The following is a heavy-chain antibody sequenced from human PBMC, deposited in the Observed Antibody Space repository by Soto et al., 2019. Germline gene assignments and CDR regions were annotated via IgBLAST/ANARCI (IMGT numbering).Heavy chain of an antibody. J-gene: IGHJ4*02. Sequence: EVRLAESGGGLVQPGGSLRLSCVASGLSFSDYWIHWVRQAPGKGLIWVSGIRSGGDTDYADSVKDRFTISRDNAKNTVYLQMNNLRADDTAVYYCGRVDWNAGADWGQGTLVTVSS. CDR1: GLSFSDYW. V-gene: IGHV3-74*01. CDR2: IRSGGDT. D-gene: IGHD1-1*01. CDR3: GRVDWNAGAD.